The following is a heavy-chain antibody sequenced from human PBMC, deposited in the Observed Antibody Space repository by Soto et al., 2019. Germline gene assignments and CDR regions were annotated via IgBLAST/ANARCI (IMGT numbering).Heavy chain of an antibody. CDR2: FDPEDGET. CDR3: ATVPAAETTTNFDY. V-gene: IGHV1-24*01. J-gene: IGHJ4*02. D-gene: IGHD1-1*01. Sequence: ASVKVSCKVSGYTPTELSMHWVRQAPGKGLEWMGGFDPEDGETIYAQKFQGRVTMTEDTSTDTAYMELSSLRSEDTAVYYCATVPAAETTTNFDYWGQGTLVTVSS. CDR1: GYTPTELS.